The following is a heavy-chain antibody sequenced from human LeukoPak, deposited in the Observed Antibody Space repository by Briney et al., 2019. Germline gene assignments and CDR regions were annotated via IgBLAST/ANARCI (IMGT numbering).Heavy chain of an antibody. D-gene: IGHD1-14*01. J-gene: IGHJ4*02. CDR1: GFTFSSYA. V-gene: IGHV3-30-3*01. Sequence: GGSLRLSCAASGFTFSSYAMHWVRQAPGKGLEWVAVISYDGSNKYYADSVKGRFTLSRDNAKNSLYLQMNSLRAEDTAVCYCARRLGTPLGVDYWGQGTLVTVSS. CDR3: ARRLGTPLGVDY. CDR2: ISYDGSNK.